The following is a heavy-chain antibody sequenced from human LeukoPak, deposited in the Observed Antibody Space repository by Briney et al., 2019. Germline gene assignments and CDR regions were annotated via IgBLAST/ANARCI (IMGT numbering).Heavy chain of an antibody. Sequence: GGSLRLSCAASGTTFDSHYMTWVRQTPGKGLEWVGNINQDGSEKNYVDSVKGRFTISRDTAKNSLNLQMSRLRAEDTVVDYCASAAGWESAYWGQGTLVTVSS. CDR3: ASAAGWESAY. CDR2: INQDGSEK. V-gene: IGHV3-7*01. CDR1: GTTFDSHY. J-gene: IGHJ4*02. D-gene: IGHD1-26*01.